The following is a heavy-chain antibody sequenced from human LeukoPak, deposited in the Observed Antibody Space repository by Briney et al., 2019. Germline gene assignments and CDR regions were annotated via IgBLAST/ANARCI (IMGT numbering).Heavy chain of an antibody. J-gene: IGHJ4*02. Sequence: GGSLRLSCAASGFTFSSYSMNWVRQAPGKGLEWVSSISSSSSYIYYADSVKGRFTISRDNAKNSLYLQMNSLRAEDTAVYYCAREGGIAYYDSSGYSCFDYWGQGTLVTVSS. CDR1: GFTFSSYS. D-gene: IGHD3-22*01. V-gene: IGHV3-21*01. CDR2: ISSSSSYI. CDR3: AREGGIAYYDSSGYSCFDY.